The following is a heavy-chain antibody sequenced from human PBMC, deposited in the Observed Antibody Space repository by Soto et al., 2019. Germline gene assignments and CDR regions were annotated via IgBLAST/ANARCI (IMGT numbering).Heavy chain of an antibody. Sequence: SETLSLTCAVSGGSISSSNWWSWVRQPPGKGLEWIGEIYHSGSTNYNPSLKSRVTISVDKSKNQFSLKLSSVTAADTAVYYCARVKWELLVVGSFDYWGQGTLVTVSS. CDR1: GGSISSSNW. J-gene: IGHJ4*02. V-gene: IGHV4-4*02. CDR2: IYHSGST. D-gene: IGHD1-26*01. CDR3: ARVKWELLVVGSFDY.